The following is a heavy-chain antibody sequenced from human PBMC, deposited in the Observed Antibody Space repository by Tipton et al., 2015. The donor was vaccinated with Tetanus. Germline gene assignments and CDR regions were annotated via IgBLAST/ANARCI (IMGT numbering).Heavy chain of an antibody. J-gene: IGHJ4*02. CDR1: GGSMRGDH. CDR2: TYDSGRI. V-gene: IGHV4-59*01. CDR3: AGYRVGWGGRGY. Sequence: TLSLTCTVSGGSMRGDHWSWIRQPPGKGLEWLGHTYDSGRINYNPSLKSRAPISVDGPRNQFSLTPNSVTAADPAVYFCAGYRVGWGGRGYWGQGTLVTVSS. D-gene: IGHD5-24*01.